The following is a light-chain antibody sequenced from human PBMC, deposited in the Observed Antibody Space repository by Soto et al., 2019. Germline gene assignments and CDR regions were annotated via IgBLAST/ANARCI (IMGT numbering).Light chain of an antibody. CDR1: QAISDN. V-gene: IGKV3D-15*01. CDR3: QQYHNWPIT. CDR2: DAS. Sequence: EIGLKQSPGTLSLSPGERATLSCRASQAISDNLAWYQHKPGQPPRLLIYDASTRATGIPARFSGSGSGTDFTLTISGLQSEDFAVYSCQQYHNWPITFGQGTRLEI. J-gene: IGKJ5*01.